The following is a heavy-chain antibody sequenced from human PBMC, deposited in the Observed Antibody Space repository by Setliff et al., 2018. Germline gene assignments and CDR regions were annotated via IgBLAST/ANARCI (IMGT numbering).Heavy chain of an antibody. CDR3: ARRVSYDSSGYPLGY. CDR2: MNPTSGNT. CDR1: GYTFTSYD. D-gene: IGHD3-22*01. V-gene: IGHV1-8*01. Sequence: ASVKVSCKASGYTFTSYDINWVRQATGQGLEWMGWMNPTSGNTGYAQKFQGRVTMTRNTSTNTVYMDLSSLTSEDTAVYFCARRVSYDSSGYPLGYWGQGTLVTVSS. J-gene: IGHJ4*02.